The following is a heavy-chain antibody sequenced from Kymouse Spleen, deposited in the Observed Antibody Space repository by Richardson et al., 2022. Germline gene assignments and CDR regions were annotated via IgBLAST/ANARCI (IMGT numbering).Heavy chain of an antibody. D-gene: IGHD3-9*01. CDR3: ARDPIYYDILTGYPYGMDV. Sequence: EVQLVESGGGLVKPGGSLRLSCAASGFTFSSYSMNWVRQAPGKGLEWVSSISSSSSYIYYADSVKGRFTISRDNAKNSLYLQMNSLRAEDTAVYYCARDPIYYDILTGYPYGMDVWGQGTTVTVSS. CDR1: GFTFSSYS. J-gene: IGHJ6*02. V-gene: IGHV3-21*03. CDR2: ISSSSSYI.